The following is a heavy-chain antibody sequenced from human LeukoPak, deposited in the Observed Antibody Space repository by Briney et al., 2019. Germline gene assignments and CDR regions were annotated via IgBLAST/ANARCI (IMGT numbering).Heavy chain of an antibody. J-gene: IGHJ6*02. Sequence: GGSLRLSCAASGFTFSDYYMSWIRQAPGKGLEWVSYISSSGSTIYYADSVKGRFTISRDNSKNTPYLQMNSLRAEDTAVYYCAKDDYSGGSDYYYGMDVWGQGTTVTVSS. CDR2: ISSSGSTI. D-gene: IGHD2-15*01. V-gene: IGHV3-11*04. CDR1: GFTFSDYY. CDR3: AKDDYSGGSDYYYGMDV.